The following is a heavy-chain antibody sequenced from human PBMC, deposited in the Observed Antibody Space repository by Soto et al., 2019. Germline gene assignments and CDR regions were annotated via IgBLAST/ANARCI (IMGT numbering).Heavy chain of an antibody. CDR1: GGSFSGYY. CDR3: ARIADSSGYCDY. Sequence: ASETLSLTCAVYGGSFSGYYWTWIRQPPGTGLEWIGEINHSGSTNYNPSLKSRVTISKDTSKNQVVLTMTNMDPVDTATYYCARIADSSGYCDYWGQGTLVTVSS. D-gene: IGHD3-22*01. V-gene: IGHV4-34*01. CDR2: INHSGST. J-gene: IGHJ4*02.